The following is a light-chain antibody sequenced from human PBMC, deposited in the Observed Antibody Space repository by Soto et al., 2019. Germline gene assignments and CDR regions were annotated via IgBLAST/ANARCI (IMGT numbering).Light chain of an antibody. J-gene: IGKJ4*01. CDR2: DAS. CDR1: QSVRSS. CDR3: LQRDNGLT. V-gene: IGKV3-11*01. Sequence: EIVLTQSPATLSLSPGERATLSCRASQSVRSSLAWYQQKPGQAPRLLIYDASTRATGIPARFSGSGSETDFTLTISSLEPEDFAVYYCLQRDNGLTFGGGTKVEIK.